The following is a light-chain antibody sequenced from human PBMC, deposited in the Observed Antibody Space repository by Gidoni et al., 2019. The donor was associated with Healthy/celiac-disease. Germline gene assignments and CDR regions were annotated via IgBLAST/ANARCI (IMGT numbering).Light chain of an antibody. CDR1: QSVSSSY. CDR3: QQYGSSPPT. V-gene: IGKV3-20*01. J-gene: IGKJ1*01. Sequence: IVLTQSPGTLSLSPGDRATLPCRASQSVSSSYLAWYQQKPGQAPRLLIYVASSRATGIPDSFSGSGSGTDFTLTIIRLEPEDFAVYYCQQYGSSPPTFGQXTKVEIK. CDR2: VAS.